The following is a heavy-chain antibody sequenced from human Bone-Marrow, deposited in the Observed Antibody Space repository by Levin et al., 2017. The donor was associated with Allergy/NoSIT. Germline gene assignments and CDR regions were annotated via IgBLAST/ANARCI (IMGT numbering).Heavy chain of an antibody. D-gene: IGHD3-10*01. CDR1: GFTFSSYG. Sequence: GASVKVSCAASGFTFSSYGMHWVRQAPGKGLEWVAVIWYDGSNKYYADSVKGRFTISRDNSKNTLYLQMNSLRAEDTAVYYCARMRFGDPSAFDIWGQGTMVTVSS. J-gene: IGHJ3*02. CDR2: IWYDGSNK. CDR3: ARMRFGDPSAFDI. V-gene: IGHV3-33*01.